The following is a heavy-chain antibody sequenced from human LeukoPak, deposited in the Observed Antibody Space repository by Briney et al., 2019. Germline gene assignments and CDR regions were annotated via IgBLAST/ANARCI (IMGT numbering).Heavy chain of an antibody. D-gene: IGHD2-21*02. CDR1: GFTFSSYA. J-gene: IGHJ3*02. CDR2: ISGSGGRT. V-gene: IGHV3-23*01. Sequence: GGSLRLSCAASGFTFSSYAMSWVRQAPGKGLEWVSGISGSGGRTHYADSVKGRFTISRDNSKNTLYLQMNSLRAEDTAVYYCAKDTAVVATWGAFDIWGQGTMVTVSS. CDR3: AKDTAVVATWGAFDI.